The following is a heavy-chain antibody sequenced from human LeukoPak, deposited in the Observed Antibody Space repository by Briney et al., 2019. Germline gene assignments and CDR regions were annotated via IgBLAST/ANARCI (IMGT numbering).Heavy chain of an antibody. V-gene: IGHV1-69*13. D-gene: IGHD1-7*01. J-gene: IGHJ5*02. CDR1: GGTFSSYA. CDR2: IIPIFGTA. Sequence: SVKVSCKASGGTFSSYAISWVRQAPGQGLEWMGGIIPIFGTANYAQKFQGRVTITADESTSTAYMELSSLRSEDTAVYYCAIRYRFVTNYLDPWGQGTLVTVSS. CDR3: AIRYRFVTNYLDP.